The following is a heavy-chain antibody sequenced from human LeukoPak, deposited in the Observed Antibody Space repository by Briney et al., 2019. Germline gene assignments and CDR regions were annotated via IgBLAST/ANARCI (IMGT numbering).Heavy chain of an antibody. CDR1: GYTLTELS. J-gene: IGHJ4*02. CDR3: ARAVSAVADPPLFDY. D-gene: IGHD6-19*01. V-gene: IGHV1-24*01. Sequence: ASVKVSCKVSGYTLTELSMHWVRQAPGKGLEWMGGFDPEDGETIYAQKFQGRVTMTTDTSTSTAYMELRSLRSDDTAVYYCARAVSAVADPPLFDYWGQGTLVTVSS. CDR2: FDPEDGET.